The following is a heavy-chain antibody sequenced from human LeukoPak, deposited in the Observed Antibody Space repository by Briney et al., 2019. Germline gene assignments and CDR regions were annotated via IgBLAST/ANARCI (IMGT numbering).Heavy chain of an antibody. Sequence: PGGSLRLSCTASGFTFSSYAMTWVRPGPGKGLECVSDISGIGTTTYYADSVKGRFTISRDNSKNTLFLQINSLRVEDTATYYCTKKRTTSVTDWFDPWGQGTLVTVSS. V-gene: IGHV3-23*01. CDR2: ISGIGTTT. CDR1: GFTFSSYA. CDR3: TKKRTTSVTDWFDP. D-gene: IGHD4-17*01. J-gene: IGHJ5*02.